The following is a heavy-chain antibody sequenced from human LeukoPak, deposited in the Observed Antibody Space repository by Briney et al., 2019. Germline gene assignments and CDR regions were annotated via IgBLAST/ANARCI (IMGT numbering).Heavy chain of an antibody. CDR1: GFTVSSNY. Sequence: PGGSLRLSCAASGFTVSSNYMSWVRQAPGKGLEWVSVIYSGGSTYYADSVKGRFTISRDNSKNTLYLQMNSLRAEDTAVYYCARGPRAYDSSGYNDYWGQGTLVTVSS. J-gene: IGHJ4*02. D-gene: IGHD3-22*01. CDR3: ARGPRAYDSSGYNDY. V-gene: IGHV3-66*01. CDR2: IYSGGST.